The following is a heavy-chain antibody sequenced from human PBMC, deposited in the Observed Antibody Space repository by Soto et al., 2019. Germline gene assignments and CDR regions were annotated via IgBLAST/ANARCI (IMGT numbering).Heavy chain of an antibody. D-gene: IGHD4-17*01. CDR3: ARAVYYGGNSYGMGV. Sequence: SETLSLTCTVSGASISSYYWSWIRQSPGKGLEWIGYIFYSGSTNYNPSLKSRVTISVDTSKNQFSLKLGSVTAADTAVYFCARAVYYGGNSYGMGVWGQGTTVTVSS. CDR2: IFYSGST. CDR1: GASISSYY. J-gene: IGHJ6*02. V-gene: IGHV4-59*01.